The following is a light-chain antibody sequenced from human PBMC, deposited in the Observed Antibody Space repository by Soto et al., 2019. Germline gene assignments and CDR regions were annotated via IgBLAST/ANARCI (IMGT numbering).Light chain of an antibody. CDR1: SSDVGGYNY. CDR3: SSYTSNNTVV. J-gene: IGLJ2*01. Sequence: QSALTQPASVSGSPGRSITISCTGTSSDVGGYNYVSWFQQHPGKAPKLMIYEVSNRPSGVSNRFSGSKSGNTASLTISGLQAEDEAHYYCSSYTSNNTVVFGGGTKLTVL. V-gene: IGLV2-14*01. CDR2: EVS.